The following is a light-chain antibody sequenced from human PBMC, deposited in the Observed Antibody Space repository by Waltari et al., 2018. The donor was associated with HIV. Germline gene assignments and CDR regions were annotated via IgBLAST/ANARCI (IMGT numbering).Light chain of an antibody. J-gene: IGKJ2*01. CDR1: QSISSY. Sequence: DIHMTQSPSSLSASVGDRVTITCRASQSISSYLNWYQQKPGKAPKLLIYAASSLQSGVPSRFSGSGSGTDFTLTISSLQPEDFATYDCQQSYSTPLYTFGQGTKLEIK. V-gene: IGKV1-39*01. CDR3: QQSYSTPLYT. CDR2: AAS.